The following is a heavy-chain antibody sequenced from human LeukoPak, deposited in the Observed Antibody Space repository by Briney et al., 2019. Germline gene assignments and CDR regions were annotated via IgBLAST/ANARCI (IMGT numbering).Heavy chain of an antibody. CDR1: GGPISSGGYY. CDR3: ARETETVGWYYYYYYYMDV. CDR2: IYTSGST. Sequence: KSSETLSLTCTVSGGPISSGGYYWSWIRQPAGKGLEWIGRIYTSGSTNYNPSLKSRVTMSVDTSKNQFSLKLSSVTAADTAVYYCARETETVGWYYYYYYYMDVWGKGTTVTISS. V-gene: IGHV4-61*02. D-gene: IGHD6-19*01. J-gene: IGHJ6*03.